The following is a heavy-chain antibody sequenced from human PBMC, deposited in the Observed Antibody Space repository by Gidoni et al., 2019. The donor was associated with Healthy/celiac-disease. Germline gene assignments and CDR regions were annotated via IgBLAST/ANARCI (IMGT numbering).Heavy chain of an antibody. CDR3: AKDFGTLKQLWLPVVY. D-gene: IGHD5-18*01. CDR2: ISGSGGST. V-gene: IGHV3-23*01. Sequence: EVQLLESGGGLVQPGGSLRLSCAASGFTFSSYARSWVRQAPGKGLEWVSAISGSGGSTYYADSVKGRFTISRDNSKNTLYLQMNSLRAEDTAVYYCAKDFGTLKQLWLPVVYWGQGTLVTVSS. CDR1: GFTFSSYA. J-gene: IGHJ4*02.